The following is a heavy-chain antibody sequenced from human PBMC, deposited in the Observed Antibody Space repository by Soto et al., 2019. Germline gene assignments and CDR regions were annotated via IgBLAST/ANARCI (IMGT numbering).Heavy chain of an antibody. CDR1: GFTLSTDD. D-gene: IGHD6-19*01. V-gene: IGHV3-48*01. Sequence: EVQLVESGGGLVQPGGSLRLSCVASGFTLSTDDMNWVRQAPRNGLQWVSHISSSSAAIVYAASVTSGITISRDSVKNSLYLQKNSLRAEHTVADYCARGAVAGLYLFYDWGQGSLVTVSS. CDR2: ISSSSAAI. CDR3: ARGAVAGLYLFYD. J-gene: IGHJ4*02.